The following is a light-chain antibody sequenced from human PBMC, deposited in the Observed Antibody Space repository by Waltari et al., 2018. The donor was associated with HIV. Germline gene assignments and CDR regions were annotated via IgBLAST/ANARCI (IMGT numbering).Light chain of an antibody. V-gene: IGLV3-1*01. J-gene: IGLJ2*01. CDR2: QDR. CDR1: NLSNNY. CDR3: QAWSNNTVV. Sequence: SYDLTQAPSLSVSPGQAAKILCSGFNLSNNYVSWYQQKPGQSPLLLIFQDRKRPSGIPERFSGSSSGNTATLTISGTQSVDEADYFCQAWSNNTVVFGGGTKLTVL.